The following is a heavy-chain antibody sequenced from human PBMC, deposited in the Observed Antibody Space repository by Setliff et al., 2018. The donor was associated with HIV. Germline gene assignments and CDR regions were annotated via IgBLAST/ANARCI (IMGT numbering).Heavy chain of an antibody. CDR3: ARSKTFYDFWGGYYTHGAFKI. CDR1: GASTNAYF. D-gene: IGHD3-3*01. V-gene: IGHV4-4*07. Sequence: SETLSLTCNVSGASTNAYFLSWVRHPAGKGLEWIGHIYTSGITNHNPPLKSRVTMSLDTSKNQFSLNLTSVTAADTAVYYCARSKTFYDFWGGYYTHGAFKIWGLGTMVTV. CDR2: IYTSGIT. J-gene: IGHJ3*02.